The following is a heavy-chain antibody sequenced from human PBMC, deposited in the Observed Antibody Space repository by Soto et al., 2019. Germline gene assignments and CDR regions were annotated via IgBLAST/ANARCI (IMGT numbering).Heavy chain of an antibody. V-gene: IGHV1-69*02. CDR1: GGTFSSYT. J-gene: IGHJ4*02. CDR2: IIPILGIA. D-gene: IGHD2-15*01. Sequence: QVQLVQSGAEVKKPGSSVKVSCKASGGTFSSYTISWVRQAPGQGLEWIGRIIPILGIANYAQKFQGRVTIXXDXSXXKTYMVLSSLRSEDTAVYYCARACSGGRCQSTFDYWGQGTLVTVSS. CDR3: ARACSGGRCQSTFDY.